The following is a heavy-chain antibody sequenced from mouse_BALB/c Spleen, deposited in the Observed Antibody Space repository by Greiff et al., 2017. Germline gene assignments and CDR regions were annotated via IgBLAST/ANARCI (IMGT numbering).Heavy chain of an antibody. V-gene: IGHV3-2*02. CDR2: ISYSGST. Sequence: DVKLQESGPGLVKPSQSLSLTCTVTGYSITSDYAWNWIRQFPGNKLEWMGYISYSGSTSYNPSLKSRISITRDTSKNQFFLQLNSVTTEDTATYYCARKIYYDYDAGFDYWGQGTTLTVSS. J-gene: IGHJ2*01. D-gene: IGHD2-4*01. CDR3: ARKIYYDYDAGFDY. CDR1: GYSITSDYA.